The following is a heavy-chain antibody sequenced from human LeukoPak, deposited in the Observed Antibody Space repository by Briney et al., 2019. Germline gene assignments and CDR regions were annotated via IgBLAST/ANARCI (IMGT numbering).Heavy chain of an antibody. D-gene: IGHD3-10*01. Sequence: ASLKLSCKASGYTLTRLSMHWVRQAPGKGLEWMGGFDPEDGETIYAQKFQGRVTMTEDTSTDTAYMELSSLRSEDTAVYYCAIISRGGHFDYWGQGTLVTVSS. CDR3: AIISRGGHFDY. V-gene: IGHV1-24*01. CDR1: GYTLTRLS. CDR2: FDPEDGET. J-gene: IGHJ4*02.